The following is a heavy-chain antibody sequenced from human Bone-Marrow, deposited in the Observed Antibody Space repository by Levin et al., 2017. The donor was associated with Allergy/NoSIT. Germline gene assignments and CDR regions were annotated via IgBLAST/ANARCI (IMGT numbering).Heavy chain of an antibody. V-gene: IGHV3-23*01. D-gene: IGHD3-16*01. J-gene: IGHJ4*02. CDR1: GFTFRSYA. CDR2: ISGAGGGSR. CDR3: VKGYDYGFDH. Sequence: PGGSLRLSCEASGFTFRSYAMSWVRQAPGKGLEWVSIISGAGGGSRYYGDSVKGRFTISRDTSKNTLFLQLGSLRVEDTAVDYCVKGYDYGFDHWGQGTRVTVSS.